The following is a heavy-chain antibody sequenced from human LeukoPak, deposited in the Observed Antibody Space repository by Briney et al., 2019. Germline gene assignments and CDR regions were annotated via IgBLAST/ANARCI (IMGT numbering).Heavy chain of an antibody. CDR3: ARPPPKYGGNSEGGHGSHPLSAFDI. V-gene: IGHV4-39*01. D-gene: IGHD4-23*01. CDR1: GGSISSSSYY. CDR2: IYYSGST. J-gene: IGHJ3*02. Sequence: SETLSLACTVSGGSISSSSYYWGWIRQPPGKGLEWIGSIYYSGSTYYNPSLKSRVTISVDTSKNQFSLKLSSVTAADTAVYYCARPPPKYGGNSEGGHGSHPLSAFDIWGQGTMVTVSS.